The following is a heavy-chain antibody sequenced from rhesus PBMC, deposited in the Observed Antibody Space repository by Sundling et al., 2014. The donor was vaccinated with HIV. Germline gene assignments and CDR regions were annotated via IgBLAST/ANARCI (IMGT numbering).Heavy chain of an antibody. J-gene: IGHJ4*01. Sequence: EVQLVETGGGLVQPGGSLKLSCVASGFTFSRHDMSWVRQAPGKGLEWVSGIHSGGRRTYYIDSVKGRFTISRDNSKNTFYLQMNSLRPEDTAVYYCAKDPVRGTYWGQGVLVTVSS. CDR2: IHSGGRRT. V-gene: IGHV3-103*01. CDR3: AKDPVRGTY. D-gene: IGHD1-1*01. CDR1: GFTFSRHD.